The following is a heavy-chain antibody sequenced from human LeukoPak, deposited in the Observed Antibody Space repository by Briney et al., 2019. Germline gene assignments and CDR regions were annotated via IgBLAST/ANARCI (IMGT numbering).Heavy chain of an antibody. CDR2: IYYSGST. D-gene: IGHD5-12*01. CDR1: GGSISSYY. CDR3: ATVDIVATTLDY. V-gene: IGHV4-59*01. Sequence: PSETLSLTCTVSGGSISSYYWSWIRQPPGKGLEWIGYIYYSGSTNYNPSLKSRVTISVDTSKNQFSLKLSSVTAADTAVYYCATVDIVATTLDYWGQGTLVTVSS. J-gene: IGHJ4*02.